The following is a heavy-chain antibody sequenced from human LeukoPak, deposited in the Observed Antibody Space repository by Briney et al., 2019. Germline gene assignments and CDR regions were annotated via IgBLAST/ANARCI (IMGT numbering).Heavy chain of an antibody. CDR1: GFTFSSYE. D-gene: IGHD5-24*01. V-gene: IGHV3-48*03. CDR2: ISSSGSTI. J-gene: IGHJ4*02. Sequence: GGSLRLSCAASGFTFSSYEMNWVRQAPGKGLEWVSYISSSGSTIYYADSVKGRFTISRDNAKNTVSLQMNSLRGEDTAVYYCARGDGYNYLGYFDYWGQGTLVTVSS. CDR3: ARGDGYNYLGYFDY.